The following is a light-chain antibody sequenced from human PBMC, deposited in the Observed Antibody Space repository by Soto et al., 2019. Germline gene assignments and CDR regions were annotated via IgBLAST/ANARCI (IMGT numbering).Light chain of an antibody. J-gene: IGLJ1*01. V-gene: IGLV1-40*01. CDR1: NSNIGAGYD. CDR3: QSYDRSLSGSV. Sequence: QSVLTQPPSVSGAPGQRVTISCTGSNSNIGAGYDVHWYQQLPGTAPKLLIYGNSNRPSGVPDRFSGSKSVTSASLAITGLQAEDEADYSCQSYDRSLSGSVFGTGTKVTVL. CDR2: GNS.